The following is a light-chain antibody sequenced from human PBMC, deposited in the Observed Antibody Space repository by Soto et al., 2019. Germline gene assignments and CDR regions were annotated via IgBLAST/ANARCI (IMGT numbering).Light chain of an antibody. CDR1: QFIENY. V-gene: IGKV1-27*01. CDR3: QTYYRAIFT. CDR2: HVS. J-gene: IGKJ3*01. Sequence: DIQMTQSRPSLSASVGDRVTITCRASQFIENYLAWYQQRPGQVPKLLIYHVSTLQSGVPSRFSGSGSGTDFTLTISGLQPEDVATYYCQTYYRAIFTFGPGTKVDIK.